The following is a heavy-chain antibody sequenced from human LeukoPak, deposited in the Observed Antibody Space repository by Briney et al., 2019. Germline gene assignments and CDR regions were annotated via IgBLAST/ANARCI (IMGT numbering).Heavy chain of an antibody. CDR2: IIPIFGTA. CDR3: ARSHKLWLSYYYYMDV. V-gene: IGHV1-69*05. J-gene: IGHJ6*03. Sequence: GASVKVSCKASGGTFSSYAISWVRQAPGQGLEWMGGIIPIFGTANYAQRFQGRVTITTDESTSTAYMELSSLRSEDTAVYYCARSHKLWLSYYYYMDVWGKGTTVTVSS. D-gene: IGHD5-18*01. CDR1: GGTFSSYA.